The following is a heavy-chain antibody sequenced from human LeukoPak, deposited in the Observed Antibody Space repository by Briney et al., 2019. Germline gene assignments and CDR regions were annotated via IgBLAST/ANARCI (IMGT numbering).Heavy chain of an antibody. CDR1: GLTFSSYS. CDR3: ARKPDCNGDYALG. CDR2: ISGSRNYI. Sequence: GGSLRLSCAASGLTFSSYSMNWVRQAPGKGLEWVSSISGSRNYIYYADSVKGRFTISRDNAKNSLYLQMNSLRAGDTAVYYCARKPDCNGDYALGWGQGTMVTVSS. V-gene: IGHV3-21*01. J-gene: IGHJ3*01. D-gene: IGHD4-17*01.